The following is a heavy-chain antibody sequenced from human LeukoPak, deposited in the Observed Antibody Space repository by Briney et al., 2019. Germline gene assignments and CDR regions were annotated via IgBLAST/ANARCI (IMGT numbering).Heavy chain of an antibody. V-gene: IGHV1-2*02. CDR1: GYTFTNYY. D-gene: IGHD4-23*01. J-gene: IGHJ4*02. CDR2: INPDGGGA. CDR3: AREAGGNSGFDY. Sequence: ASVKVSCKASGYTFTNYYMHWVRQAPGQGLEWMGWINPDGGGANYAQKFQGRVTMTRDTSITTGYMELSSLQSDDTAVYFCAREAGGNSGFDYWGQGTLVTISS.